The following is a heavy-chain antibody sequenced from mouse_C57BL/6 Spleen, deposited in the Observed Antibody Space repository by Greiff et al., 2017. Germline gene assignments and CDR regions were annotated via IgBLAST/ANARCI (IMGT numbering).Heavy chain of an antibody. J-gene: IGHJ2*01. V-gene: IGHV5-4*01. CDR3: AREERLGGYFDY. CDR2: ISDGGSYT. D-gene: IGHD3-2*02. CDR1: GFTFSSYA. Sequence: EVKLVESGGGLVKPGGSLKLSCAASGFTFSSYAMSWVRQTPEKRLEWVATISDGGSYTYYPDNVKGRFTISRDNAKNNLYLQMSHLKSEDTAMYYCAREERLGGYFDYWGQGTTLTVSS.